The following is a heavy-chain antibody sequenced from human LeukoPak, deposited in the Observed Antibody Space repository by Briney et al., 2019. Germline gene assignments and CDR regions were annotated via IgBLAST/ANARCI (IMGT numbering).Heavy chain of an antibody. J-gene: IGHJ5*02. Sequence: GETLKITCKGSGYSFTSYWIGWVRQMPGKGLEWMGIIYPGDSDTRYSPSFQGHVTISADKSISTAYLQWSSLRASDTATYYCARPVGVGAAAVAWGQGTLVTVSS. CDR2: IYPGDSDT. V-gene: IGHV5-51*01. CDR1: GYSFTSYW. CDR3: ARPVGVGAAAVA. D-gene: IGHD6-13*01.